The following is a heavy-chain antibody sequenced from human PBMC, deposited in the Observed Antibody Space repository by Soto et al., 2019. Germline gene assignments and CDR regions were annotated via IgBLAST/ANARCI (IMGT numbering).Heavy chain of an antibody. J-gene: IGHJ5*02. Sequence: ASVKVSCKASGYTFTIYGISWVLQAPGQGLEWMGWISAYNGNTNYAQKLQGRVTMTTDTSTSTAYMELRSLRSDDTAVYYCARDSSGCPPNRLAPRGQGTLVPVSS. CDR2: ISAYNGNT. CDR1: GYTFTIYG. CDR3: ARDSSGCPPNRLAP. V-gene: IGHV1-18*01. D-gene: IGHD6-19*01.